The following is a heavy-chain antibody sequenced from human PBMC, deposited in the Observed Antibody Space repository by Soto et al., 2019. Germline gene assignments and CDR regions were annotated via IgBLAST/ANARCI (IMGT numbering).Heavy chain of an antibody. CDR2: ISAYNGNT. D-gene: IGHD6-13*01. CDR1: GYTFTSYG. J-gene: IGHJ4*02. CDR3: ARDLNRGLAAG. Sequence: QVQLVQSGAEVKKPGASVKVSCKASGYTFTSYGISWVRQAPGQGLEWMGGISAYNGNTKYAQKFQGRVTMTTDTPASTDYMELRSLRSDDTAVYYCARDLNRGLAAGWGQGTLVTVSS. V-gene: IGHV1-18*01.